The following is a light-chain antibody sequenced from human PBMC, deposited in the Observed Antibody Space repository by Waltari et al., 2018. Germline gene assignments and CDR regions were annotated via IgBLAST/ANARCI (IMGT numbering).Light chain of an antibody. J-gene: IGKJ1*01. Sequence: EIVLTQSPGTASLSPGDRVTLSCRASQSVGSSSLAWSQQKPGQAPRLVIYRESRRATGIPDRFSGSGSGTDFSLTISRLEPEDFAVYYCQQHGTLPATFGQGTKVEIK. CDR2: RES. CDR3: QQHGTLPAT. V-gene: IGKV3-20*01. CDR1: QSVGSSS.